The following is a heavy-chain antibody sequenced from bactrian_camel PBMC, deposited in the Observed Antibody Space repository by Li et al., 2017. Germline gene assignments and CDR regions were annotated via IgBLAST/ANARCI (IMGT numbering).Heavy chain of an antibody. V-gene: IGHV3S1*01. J-gene: IGHJ4*01. D-gene: IGHD3*01. CDR3: APGRVRRCNY. CDR1: GFTSNDCG. CDR2: IDNYDGTT. Sequence: HVQLVESGGGSVENGGSLRLACIAPGFTSNDCGMQWHRQAAGKQREWVASIDNYDGTTVYADSVKGRFTISQDLGKNMVYQEMNMLKPEDSAVYYCAPGRVRRCNYWGRGTQVTVS.